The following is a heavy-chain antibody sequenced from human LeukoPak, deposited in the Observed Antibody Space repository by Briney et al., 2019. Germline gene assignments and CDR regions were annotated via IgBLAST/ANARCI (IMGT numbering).Heavy chain of an antibody. CDR2: IYYSGST. CDR3: ARDTDSNYAGD. CDR1: LGSISSYY. Sequence: SETLSLTCTVSLGSISSYYWSWIRQPPGKGLEWIGYIYYSGSTKYKPSLTSRATISVHTSKNQFSLKLSSVTSADTAVYYCARDTDSNYAGDWGQGTLVTVSS. D-gene: IGHD4-11*01. V-gene: IGHV4-59*01. J-gene: IGHJ4*02.